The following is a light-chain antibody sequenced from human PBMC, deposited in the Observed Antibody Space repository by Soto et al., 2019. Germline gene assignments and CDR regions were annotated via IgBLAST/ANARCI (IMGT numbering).Light chain of an antibody. Sequence: DIKSTQSPSSLSASVGDRVTITCRASQGINHYLAWFQQKPGKVPKLLIYATSTLQSGVPSRFSGSGSDTEFTLTISSLQPEDFATYYCQQLNNYPLTFGGGTKVDIK. CDR2: ATS. CDR1: QGINHY. CDR3: QQLNNYPLT. J-gene: IGKJ4*01. V-gene: IGKV1-9*01.